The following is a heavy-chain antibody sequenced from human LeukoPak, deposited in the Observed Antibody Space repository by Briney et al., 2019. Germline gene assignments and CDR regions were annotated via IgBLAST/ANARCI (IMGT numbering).Heavy chain of an antibody. V-gene: IGHV4-59*01. Sequence: SETLSLTCTVSGGSISSYFWTWIRQPPGKGLEWIGYIYYSGSTNYNPSLKSRVTISVDMSKNHFSLKLSSVTAADTAVYYCARAMSFDYWGQGTLVTVSS. CDR2: IYYSGST. CDR3: ARAMSFDY. J-gene: IGHJ4*02. CDR1: GGSISSYF.